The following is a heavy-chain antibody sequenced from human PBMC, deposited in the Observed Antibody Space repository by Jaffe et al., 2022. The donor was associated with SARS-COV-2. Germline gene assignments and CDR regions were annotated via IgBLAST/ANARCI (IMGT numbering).Heavy chain of an antibody. V-gene: IGHV4-4*02. J-gene: IGHJ4*02. Sequence: QVQLQESGPGLVKPSGTLSLTCAVSGGSISSSNWWSWVRQPPGKGLEWIGEIYHSGSTNYNPSLKSRVTISVDKSKNQFSLKLSSVTAADTAVYYCAAVGAYDSSGYYRPYDYWGQGTLVTVSS. CDR3: AAVGAYDSSGYYRPYDY. CDR1: GGSISSSNW. D-gene: IGHD3-22*01. CDR2: IYHSGST.